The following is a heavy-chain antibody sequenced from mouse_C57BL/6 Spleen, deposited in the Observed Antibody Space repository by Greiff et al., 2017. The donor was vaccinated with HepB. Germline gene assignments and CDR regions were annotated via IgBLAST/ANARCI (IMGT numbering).Heavy chain of an antibody. D-gene: IGHD2-1*01. Sequence: VQLQQPGAELVKPGASVKLSCKASGYTFTSYWMQWVKQRPGQGLEWIGEIDPSDSYTNYNQKFKGKATLTVDTSSSTAYMQLSSLTSEDSAVYSCARNFGTGYYPDYWGQGTTLTVSS. CDR3: ARNFGTGYYPDY. J-gene: IGHJ2*01. CDR1: GYTFTSYW. V-gene: IGHV1-50*01. CDR2: IDPSDSYT.